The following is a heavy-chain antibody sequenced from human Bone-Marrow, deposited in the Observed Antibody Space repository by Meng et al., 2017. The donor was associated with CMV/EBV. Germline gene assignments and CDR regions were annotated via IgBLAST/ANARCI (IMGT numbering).Heavy chain of an antibody. CDR1: TCSSSA. D-gene: IGHD6-19*01. CDR2: IIPIFGTA. Sequence: TCSSSAISWVRQAPGQGLEWMGGIIPIFGTANYAQKFQGRVTITADESTSTAYMELSSLRSEDTAVYYCARALQGIAVAGTWWFDPWGQGTLVTVSS. V-gene: IGHV1-69*01. CDR3: ARALQGIAVAGTWWFDP. J-gene: IGHJ5*02.